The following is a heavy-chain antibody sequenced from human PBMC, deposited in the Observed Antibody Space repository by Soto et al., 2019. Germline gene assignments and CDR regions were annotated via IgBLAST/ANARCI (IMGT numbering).Heavy chain of an antibody. CDR3: ARAYTWGVAVAGT. CDR2: MNPNSGNT. J-gene: IGHJ4*02. D-gene: IGHD6-19*01. CDR1: GYTFTSFD. Sequence: QVQLVQSGAEVKKPGASVKVSCKASGYTFTSFDINWVRQATGQGLEWMGWMNPNSGNTGYAQKFQGRVTMTRNTSISTAYMELSSLSAEDTAVYYCARAYTWGVAVAGTWGQGTLVTVSS. V-gene: IGHV1-8*01.